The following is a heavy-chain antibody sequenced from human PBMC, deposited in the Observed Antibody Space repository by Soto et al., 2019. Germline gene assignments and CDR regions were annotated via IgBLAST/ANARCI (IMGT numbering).Heavy chain of an antibody. Sequence: ASVKVSCKASGYTFTSYAMHWVRQAPGQRLEWMGWINAGNGNTKYSQKFQGRVTITRDTSASTAYMELSSLRSEDTAVYYCARDETPRITMVRGVIPYFDYWGQGTLVTVSS. CDR2: INAGNGNT. D-gene: IGHD3-10*01. CDR1: GYTFTSYA. J-gene: IGHJ4*02. CDR3: ARDETPRITMVRGVIPYFDY. V-gene: IGHV1-3*01.